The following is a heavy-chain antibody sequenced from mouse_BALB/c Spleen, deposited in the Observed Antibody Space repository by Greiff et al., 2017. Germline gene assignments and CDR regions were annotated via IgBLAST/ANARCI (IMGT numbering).Heavy chain of an antibody. J-gene: IGHJ1*01. CDR2: ISNGGGST. V-gene: IGHV5-12-2*01. Sequence: EVHLVESGGGLVQPGGSLKLSCAASGFTFSSYTMSWVRQTPEKRLEWVAYISNGGGSTYYPDTVKGRFTISRDNAKNTLYLQMSSLKSEDTAMYYCARHYYGSSYWYFDVWGAGTTVTVSS. CDR3: ARHYYGSSYWYFDV. D-gene: IGHD1-1*01. CDR1: GFTFSSYT.